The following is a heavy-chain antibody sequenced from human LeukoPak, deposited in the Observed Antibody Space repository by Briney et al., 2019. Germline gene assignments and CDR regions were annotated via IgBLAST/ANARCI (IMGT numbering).Heavy chain of an antibody. D-gene: IGHD5-18*01. CDR1: GGSISSYY. CDR3: ARVGNPDVWIQLWWGAFDI. Sequence: SETLSLTCTVSGGSISSYYWSWIRQPPGKGLEWIGYIYYSGSTNYNPSLKSRVTISVDTSKNQFSLKLSSVTAADTAVYYCARVGNPDVWIQLWWGAFDIWGQGTMVTVSS. J-gene: IGHJ3*02. CDR2: IYYSGST. V-gene: IGHV4-59*01.